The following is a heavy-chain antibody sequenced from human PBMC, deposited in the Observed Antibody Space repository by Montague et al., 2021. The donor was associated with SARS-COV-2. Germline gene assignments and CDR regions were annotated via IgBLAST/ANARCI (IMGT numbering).Heavy chain of an antibody. V-gene: IGHV4-39*01. J-gene: IGHJ4*02. CDR2: INYSGTT. Sequence: SETLSLTCSVSGGSITDRTYYWDCIRQSPGKGLEWIGAINYSGTTYYXPSLKSRVTISLDTAKNQFSLKMTSVTAADTAVYYCARHWGIAAAGNWGQGTLVTVSS. CDR1: GGSITDRTYY. CDR3: ARHWGIAAAGN. D-gene: IGHD6-13*01.